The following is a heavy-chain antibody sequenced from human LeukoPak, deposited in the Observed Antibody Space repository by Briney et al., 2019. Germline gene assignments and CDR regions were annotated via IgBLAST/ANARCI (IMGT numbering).Heavy chain of an antibody. CDR1: GFTFGDYY. CDR3: ARGRGSGWYVDY. CDR2: ISSSSGYT. Sequence: GGSLRLSCAASGFTFGDYYMTWIRQAPGKGLEWVSYISSSSGYTNYADSVKGRFTISRDNAKNSLYLQLNSLRAEDTALYYCARGRGSGWYVDYWGQGTLVTVSS. J-gene: IGHJ4*02. D-gene: IGHD6-19*01. V-gene: IGHV3-11*05.